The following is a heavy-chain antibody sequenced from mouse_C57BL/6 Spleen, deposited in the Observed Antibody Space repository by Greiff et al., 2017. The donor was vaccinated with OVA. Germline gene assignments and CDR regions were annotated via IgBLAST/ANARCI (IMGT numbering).Heavy chain of an antibody. CDR1: GYTFTDYY. J-gene: IGHJ2*01. CDR2: IYPGSGNT. D-gene: IGHD1-1*01. V-gene: IGHV1-84*01. Sequence: LMESGPELVKPGASVKISCKASGYTFTDYYINWVKQRPGQGLEWIGWIYPGSGNTKYNEKFKGKATLTVDTSSSTAYMQLSSLTSEDSAVYFCARSAYGGSGAYYFDDWGQGTTLTVSS. CDR3: ARSAYGGSGAYYFDD.